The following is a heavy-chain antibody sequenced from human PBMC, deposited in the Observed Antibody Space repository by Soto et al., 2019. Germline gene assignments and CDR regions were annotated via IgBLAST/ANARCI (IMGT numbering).Heavy chain of an antibody. J-gene: IGHJ4*02. CDR1: GFTFSTYA. CDR2: VSASGLNT. V-gene: IGHV3-23*01. Sequence: PGGSLRLSCAASGFTFSTYAMAWVRQAPGKGLEWVSGVSASGLNTDYADPVKGRFYISRDNSKNTVSLHMNSLRAEDTAVYYCARDPREYYFDYWGQGTLVTVSS. CDR3: ARDPREYYFDY.